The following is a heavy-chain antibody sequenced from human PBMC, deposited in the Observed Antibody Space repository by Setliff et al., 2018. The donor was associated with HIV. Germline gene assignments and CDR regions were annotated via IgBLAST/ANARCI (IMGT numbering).Heavy chain of an antibody. CDR1: GYSFTSYW. V-gene: IGHV5-51*01. CDR2: IYPGDSDT. J-gene: IGHJ3*02. D-gene: IGHD3-22*01. CDR3: ARRRNDYYDSSGYHYGDAFDI. Sequence: GESLKISCKGSGYSFTSYWIGWVRQMPGKGLEWMGIIYPGDSDTRYSPSFQGQVTISADESISTAYLQWSSLKASDTAMYYCARRRNDYYDSSGYHYGDAFDIWGQGTMVTVSS.